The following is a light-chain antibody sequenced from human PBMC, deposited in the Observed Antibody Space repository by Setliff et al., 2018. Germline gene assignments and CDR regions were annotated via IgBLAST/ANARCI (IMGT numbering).Light chain of an antibody. CDR2: EVS. Sequence: QSALTQPASVSGSPGQSITISCTGTSSDVGYYNYVSWYQQHPGKAPKLMIYEVSNRPSGVSNRFSGSKSGNTASLTISGLHAEDEADYYCSSYTSSSTRVFGTGTKVTVL. V-gene: IGLV2-14*01. CDR3: SSYTSSSTRV. CDR1: SSDVGYYNY. J-gene: IGLJ1*01.